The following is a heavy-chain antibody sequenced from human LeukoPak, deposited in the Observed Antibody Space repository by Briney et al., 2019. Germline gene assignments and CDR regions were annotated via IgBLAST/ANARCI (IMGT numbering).Heavy chain of an antibody. CDR3: ARIGAGSSRDY. Sequence: GGSLRLSCAASGFTFSNFAMTWVRQAPGKGLEWVSSIVGSSSAYYADSLKGRFTISRDNAKNSLYLQMNSLRAEDTAVYYCARIGAGSSRDYWGQGTLVTVSS. J-gene: IGHJ4*02. V-gene: IGHV3-21*01. CDR1: GFTFSNFA. D-gene: IGHD6-13*01. CDR2: IVGSSSA.